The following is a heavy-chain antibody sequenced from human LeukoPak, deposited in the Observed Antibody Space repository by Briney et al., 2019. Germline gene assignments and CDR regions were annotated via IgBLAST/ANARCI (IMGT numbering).Heavy chain of an antibody. J-gene: IGHJ4*02. Sequence: SETLSLTCTVSGYSITSGSYWGWIRQPPGKGLEWIATIYHSGSSHYNPSLKRRVSISVDTSKSQFSLKLSSVTAADTALYYCATNLSVTMFDYWGQGTLVTVSS. CDR3: ATNLSVTMFDY. CDR1: GYSITSGSY. D-gene: IGHD3-10*01. CDR2: IYHSGSS. V-gene: IGHV4-38-2*02.